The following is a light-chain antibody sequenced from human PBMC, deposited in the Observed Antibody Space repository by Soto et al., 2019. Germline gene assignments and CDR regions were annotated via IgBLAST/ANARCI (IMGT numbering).Light chain of an antibody. CDR1: ANDVGGHNY. Sequence: QSALTQPRSVSGSPGQSATISCTGTANDVGGHNYVSWYQQHPGEAPKLLIYDVTERPSGVPDRFSGSKSGNTASLTISGLQTEDEADYYCYSYAGTYTFVFGTGTKVPS. J-gene: IGLJ1*01. CDR2: DVT. CDR3: YSYAGTYTFV. V-gene: IGLV2-11*01.